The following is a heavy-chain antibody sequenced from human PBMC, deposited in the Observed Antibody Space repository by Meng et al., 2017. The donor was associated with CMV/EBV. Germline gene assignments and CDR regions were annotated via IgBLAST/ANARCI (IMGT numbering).Heavy chain of an antibody. D-gene: IGHD1-1*01. V-gene: IGHV6-1*01. CDR3: ARDLERSNYYYYYGMDV. CDR2: TYYRSKWYN. Sequence: SETLSLTCAISGDSVSSNSAAWNWIRQSPSRGLEWLGRTYYRSKWYNDYAVSVKSRITINPDTSKNQFSLQLNSVTPEETAVYYCARDLERSNYYYYYGMDVWGQGTTVTVSS. J-gene: IGHJ6*02. CDR1: GDSVSSNSAA.